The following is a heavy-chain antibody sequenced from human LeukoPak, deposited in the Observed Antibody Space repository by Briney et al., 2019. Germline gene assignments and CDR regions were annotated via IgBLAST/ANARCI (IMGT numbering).Heavy chain of an antibody. D-gene: IGHD3-10*01. CDR3: AKDWFLYGSGSPLDY. CDR1: GFTFSNAW. CDR2: ISGSGGST. Sequence: LPGGSLRLSCAASGFTFSNAWMSWVRQAPGKGLEWVSAISGSGGSTYYADSVKGRFTISRDNSKNTLYLQMNSLRAEDTAVYYCAKDWFLYGSGSPLDYWGQGTLVTVSS. V-gene: IGHV3-23*01. J-gene: IGHJ4*02.